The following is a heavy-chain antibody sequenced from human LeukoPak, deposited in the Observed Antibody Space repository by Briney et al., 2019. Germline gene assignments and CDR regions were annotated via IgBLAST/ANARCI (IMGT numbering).Heavy chain of an antibody. V-gene: IGHV3-23*01. CDR3: ARGSHGEHDS. Sequence: PGGSQTLFCAASGFSFNIYAMSWVGQAPGKGLEWVAAIDRSGGSTFYADSVKGRFTISKDNSKNTLYLQINSLRVDDTAIYYCARGSHGEHDSWGQGSPFTVSS. CDR1: GFSFNIYA. CDR2: IDRSGGST. J-gene: IGHJ5*01. D-gene: IGHD4-17*01.